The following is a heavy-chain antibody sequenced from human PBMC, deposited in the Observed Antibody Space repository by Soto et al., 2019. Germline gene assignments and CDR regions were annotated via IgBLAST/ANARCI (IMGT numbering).Heavy chain of an antibody. CDR2: ISWDGGST. CDR1: GFTLVDYT. D-gene: IGHD1-1*01. CDR3: AKDMMSGTGGDHYYYYGMDV. J-gene: IGHJ6*02. V-gene: IGHV3-43*01. Sequence: GGSLRLSCAASGFTLVDYTMHRVRQAPGEGLEWVSLISWDGGSTYYADSVKGRFTISRDNSKNSLYLQMNSLRTEDTALYYCAKDMMSGTGGDHYYYYGMDVWGQGTTVTVSS.